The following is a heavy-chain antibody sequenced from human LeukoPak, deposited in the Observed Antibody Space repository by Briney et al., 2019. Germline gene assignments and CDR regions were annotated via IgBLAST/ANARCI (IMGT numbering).Heavy chain of an antibody. CDR2: TWYDGSNK. CDR3: ARDHGDYSGKDY. V-gene: IGHV3-33*08. Sequence: GVSLRLSCAASRFSFSNYGIHWVRQAPGKGLEWVAVTWYDGSNKYYADAVKGRFTISRDNSKNTLYLQMNSLRAEDTAVYFCARDHGDYSGKDYWGQGTLVTVSS. CDR1: RFSFSNYG. D-gene: IGHD4-17*01. J-gene: IGHJ4*02.